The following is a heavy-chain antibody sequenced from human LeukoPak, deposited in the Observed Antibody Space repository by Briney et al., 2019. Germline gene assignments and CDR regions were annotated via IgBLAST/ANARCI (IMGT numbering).Heavy chain of an antibody. CDR3: ARGGDYGDY. CDR2: IKQDGSEN. D-gene: IGHD4-17*01. J-gene: IGHJ4*02. CDR1: GFTFSNYW. Sequence: GGSLRLSCAASGFTFSNYWMSWVRQSPGKGLEWVANIKQDGSENYYVDSVKGRFTISRDNAKNSLYLQMNSLRAEDTAVYYCARGGDYGDYWGQGTLVTVSS. V-gene: IGHV3-7*04.